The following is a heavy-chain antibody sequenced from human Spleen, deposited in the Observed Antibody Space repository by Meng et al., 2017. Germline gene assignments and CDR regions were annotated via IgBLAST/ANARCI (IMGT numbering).Heavy chain of an antibody. CDR1: GFIVSSNY. J-gene: IGHJ3*02. V-gene: IGHV3-53*01. CDR3: AREHDYGAFDI. D-gene: IGHD4/OR15-4a*01. CDR2: IYSDGST. Sequence: GGSLRLSCTASGFIVSSNYMTWARQAPGKGLEWVSLIYSDGSTYYADSVKGRFTISRDNSKNTMYLQMNSLRAEDTAVYYCAREHDYGAFDIWGQGTMVTVSS.